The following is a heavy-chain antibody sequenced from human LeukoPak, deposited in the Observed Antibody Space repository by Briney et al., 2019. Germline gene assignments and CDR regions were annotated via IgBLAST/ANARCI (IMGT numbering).Heavy chain of an antibody. CDR3: ARVEFQANYYDSSGDYFDY. V-gene: IGHV4-59*12. Sequence: PSETLSLTCTVSGGSISKYYWSWIRQPPGEGLEWIGYIYDDGSTKCNPSLKSRVTISVDTSKNQFSLKLSSVTAADTAVYYCARVEFQANYYDSSGDYFDYWGQGTLVTVSS. J-gene: IGHJ4*02. CDR2: IYDDGST. CDR1: GGSISKYY. D-gene: IGHD3-22*01.